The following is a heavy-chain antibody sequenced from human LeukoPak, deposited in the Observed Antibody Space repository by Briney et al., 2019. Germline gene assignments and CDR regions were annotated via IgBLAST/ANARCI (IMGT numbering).Heavy chain of an antibody. V-gene: IGHV3-30*02. CDR2: IRFDGSNN. CDR3: TTEIGYCSSTSCHDAFDI. J-gene: IGHJ3*02. Sequence: GGSLRLSCAASGFTFNSYGIHWVRQAPGKGLEWVAFIRFDGSNNYYADSVKGRFTISRDNSKNTLYLQMNSLRAEDTAVYYCTTEIGYCSSTSCHDAFDIWGQGTMVTVSS. D-gene: IGHD2-2*01. CDR1: GFTFNSYG.